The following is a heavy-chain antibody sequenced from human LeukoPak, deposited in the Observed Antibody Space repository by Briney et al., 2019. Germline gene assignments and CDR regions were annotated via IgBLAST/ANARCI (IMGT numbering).Heavy chain of an antibody. D-gene: IGHD2-15*01. V-gene: IGHV3-21*01. CDR1: GFTFSSYS. CDR2: ISSSSSYI. Sequence: PGGSLRLSCAASGFTFSSYSMNWVRQAPGKGLEWVSSISSSSSYIYYADSVKGRFTISRDNAKNSLYLQMNSLRAEDTAVYYCATRAGVADNWFDPWGQGTLVTVSS. CDR3: ATRAGVADNWFDP. J-gene: IGHJ5*02.